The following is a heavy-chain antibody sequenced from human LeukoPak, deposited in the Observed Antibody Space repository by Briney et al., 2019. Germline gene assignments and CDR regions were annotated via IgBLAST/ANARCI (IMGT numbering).Heavy chain of an antibody. Sequence: GGSLRLSCAASGFTFSSYWMHWVRHAPGKGLVWVSRINSDGSSTSYADSVKGRFTISRDNAKNTLYLQMDSLRAEDTAVYECARGGHSGSYYAYWGQGTLVTVSS. CDR1: GFTFSSYW. J-gene: IGHJ4*02. V-gene: IGHV3-74*01. D-gene: IGHD1-26*01. CDR3: ARGGHSGSYYAY. CDR2: INSDGSST.